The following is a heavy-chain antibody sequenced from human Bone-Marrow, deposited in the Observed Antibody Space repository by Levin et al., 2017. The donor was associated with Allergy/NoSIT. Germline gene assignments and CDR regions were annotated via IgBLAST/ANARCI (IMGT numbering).Heavy chain of an antibody. Sequence: NSSETLSLTCTVSGGSIDSYTYYWGWIRQPPGRGLEWIGSFYYGGNTYYNPSLKSRVSISVDTSANQYSLKLSSVTAADTAVYYCGRVGYCTSTTCFVFYYYAMDVWGQGTTVTVSS. CDR2: FYYGGNT. V-gene: IGHV4-39*07. J-gene: IGHJ6*02. CDR3: GRVGYCTSTTCFVFYYYAMDV. CDR1: GGSIDSYTYY. D-gene: IGHD2-2*01.